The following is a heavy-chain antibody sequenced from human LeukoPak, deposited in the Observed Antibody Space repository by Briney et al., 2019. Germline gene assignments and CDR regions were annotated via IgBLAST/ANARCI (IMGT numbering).Heavy chain of an antibody. CDR2: IIPIFGTA. CDR1: GGTFSSYA. CDR3: ARSGVKPTYYYDSSGYYPSPEYFQH. Sequence: GSXVKVSCKASGGTFSSYAISWVRQAPGQGLEWMGGIIPIFGTANYAQKFQGRVTITAEESTSTAYMELSSLRSEDTAVYYCARSGVKPTYYYDSSGYYPSPEYFQHWGQGTLVTVSS. V-gene: IGHV1-69*01. D-gene: IGHD3-22*01. J-gene: IGHJ1*01.